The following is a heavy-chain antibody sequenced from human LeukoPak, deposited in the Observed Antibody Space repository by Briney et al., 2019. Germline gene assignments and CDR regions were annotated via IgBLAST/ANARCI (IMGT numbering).Heavy chain of an antibody. D-gene: IGHD3-10*01. CDR3: ARDAYGSGSHDY. Sequence: GGSLRLSCAASGFTFNSYWMSWVRQAPEKGLEWVASIKRDGSDTHYVDSVKGRFTISRDNAKNSLFLQMNSLTAEDTALYYCARDAYGSGSHDYWGQGNLVTVSS. CDR1: GFTFNSYW. J-gene: IGHJ4*02. V-gene: IGHV3-7*04. CDR2: IKRDGSDT.